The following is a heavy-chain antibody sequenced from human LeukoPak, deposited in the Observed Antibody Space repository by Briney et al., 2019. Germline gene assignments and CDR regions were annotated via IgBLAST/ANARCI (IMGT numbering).Heavy chain of an antibody. CDR1: GFTFSSYS. J-gene: IGHJ5*02. D-gene: IGHD3-16*01. V-gene: IGHV3-23*01. Sequence: PGGSLRLSCAASGFTFSSYSMNWVRQAPGKGLEWVSAISATGINTYYADSVKGRFTISRDSSKNTVYLEMNSLRAEDAAVYYCAKERPYDYVWEPWGQGTLVTVSS. CDR2: ISATGINT. CDR3: AKERPYDYVWEP.